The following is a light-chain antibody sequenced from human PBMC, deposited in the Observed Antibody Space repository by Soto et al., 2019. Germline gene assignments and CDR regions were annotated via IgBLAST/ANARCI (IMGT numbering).Light chain of an antibody. CDR1: QSLSSSTY. V-gene: IGKV3-20*01. CDR3: QQYGDSPWT. J-gene: IGKJ1*01. CDR2: GAS. Sequence: EIVLTQSPGTLSLSPGDRATLSCRASQSLSSSTYLAWYQQKPGQAPRLLIYGASSRAAGVPDRCSGSGSGADFTLTISRLEPEDFAVYHCQQYGDSPWTFGQGTKVEIK.